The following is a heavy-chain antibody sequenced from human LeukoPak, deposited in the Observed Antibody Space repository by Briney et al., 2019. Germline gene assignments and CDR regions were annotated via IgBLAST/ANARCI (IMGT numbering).Heavy chain of an antibody. CDR3: ARAAGASGGQYFDY. CDR2: IYTDGDT. V-gene: IGHV4-4*07. Sequence: SETLSLTCTVSGGSISGYYWSWFRQPAGQGLEWIGRIYTDGDTRYNPSLKSRVTMSFDTSKNQLSLKVRPVTAADTATYYCARAAGASGGQYFDYWGLGTLVTVSS. CDR1: GGSISGYY. J-gene: IGHJ4*02. D-gene: IGHD2-15*01.